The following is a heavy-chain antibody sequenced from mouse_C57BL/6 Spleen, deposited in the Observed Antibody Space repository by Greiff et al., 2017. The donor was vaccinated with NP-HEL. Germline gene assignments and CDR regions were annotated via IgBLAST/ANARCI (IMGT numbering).Heavy chain of an antibody. J-gene: IGHJ3*01. CDR2: ISNGGGST. CDR3: ARHEGGYYAFAY. V-gene: IGHV5-12*01. D-gene: IGHD2-3*01. CDR1: GFTFSDYY. Sequence: EVKVVESGGGLVQPGGSLKLSCAASGFTFSDYYMYWVRQTPEKRLEWVAYISNGGGSTYYPDTVKGRFTISRDNAKNTLFLQMSRLKSEDTAMYYCARHEGGYYAFAYWGQGTLVTVSA.